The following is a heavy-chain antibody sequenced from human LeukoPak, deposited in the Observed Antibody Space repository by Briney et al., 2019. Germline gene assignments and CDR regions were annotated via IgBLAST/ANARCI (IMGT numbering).Heavy chain of an antibody. Sequence: PGGSLRLSCVASGFTFSSYNMNWVRQAPGKGPEWVSSISSSSSYIYYADSVKGRFTMSRDNAKNSLFLQMNSLRAEDTAVYYCARGGLRYFDWLYNWFDPWGQGTLVTVSS. V-gene: IGHV3-21*01. D-gene: IGHD3-9*01. CDR2: ISSSSSYI. J-gene: IGHJ5*02. CDR1: GFTFSSYN. CDR3: ARGGLRYFDWLYNWFDP.